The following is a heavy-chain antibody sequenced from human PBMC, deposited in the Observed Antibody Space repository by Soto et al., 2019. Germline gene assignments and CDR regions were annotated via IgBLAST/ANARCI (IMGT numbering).Heavy chain of an antibody. CDR3: AKDRSGWGSFDI. D-gene: IGHD3-16*01. J-gene: IGHJ3*02. V-gene: IGHV3-23*01. CDR2: ITGGGHT. Sequence: EVQVLESGGGLVQPGGSRRLSCSASGFIFIDINWAGQVQGKGLGGISRITGGGHTDYVNSVKGRFTISRDNSKNTVDLQMNSLRVDDTAVYHCAKDRSGWGSFDIWGQGTVVTVSS. CDR1: GFIFID.